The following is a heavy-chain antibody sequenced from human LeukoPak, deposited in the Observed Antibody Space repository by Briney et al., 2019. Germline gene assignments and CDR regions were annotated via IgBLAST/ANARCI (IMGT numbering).Heavy chain of an antibody. CDR2: LYYSGST. J-gene: IGHJ4*02. Sequence: PGGSLRLSCAASGFTFSSYGMSWVRQAPGKGLEWIGSLYYSGSTYYNPSLKSRVTISVDTSKNQFSLKLSSVTAADTSLYYCAQLRYYYFDYWGQGTLVTVSS. CDR3: AQLRYYYFDY. CDR1: GFTFSSYG. D-gene: IGHD5-18*01. V-gene: IGHV4-59*05.